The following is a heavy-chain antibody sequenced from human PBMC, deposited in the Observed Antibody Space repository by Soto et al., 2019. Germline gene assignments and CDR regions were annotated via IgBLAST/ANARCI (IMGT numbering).Heavy chain of an antibody. V-gene: IGHV3-33*01. J-gene: IGHJ6*02. D-gene: IGHD3-22*01. CDR3: ARGPTLYSSGYYFLKKADYGMDV. Sequence: GGSLRLSCAASGFTFSSYGMHWVRQAPGKGLEWVAVIWYDGSNKYYADSVKGRFTISRDNSKNTLYLQMNSLRAEDTAVCYCARGPTLYSSGYYFLKKADYGMDVWGQGTTVTVSS. CDR1: GFTFSSYG. CDR2: IWYDGSNK.